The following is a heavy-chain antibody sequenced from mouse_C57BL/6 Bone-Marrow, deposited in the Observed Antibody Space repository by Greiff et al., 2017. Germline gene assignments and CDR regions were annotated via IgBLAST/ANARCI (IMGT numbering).Heavy chain of an antibody. Sequence: QVQLQQPGAELVKPGASVKLSCKASGYTFTSYWMQWVKQRPGQGLEWIGEIDPSDSYTNYNQKFKGKATLTVDTSSSTAYMQLSSLTSEDAAVYYCARSGYSNYVGFAYWGQGTLVTVSA. D-gene: IGHD2-5*01. CDR2: IDPSDSYT. CDR1: GYTFTSYW. J-gene: IGHJ3*01. CDR3: ARSGYSNYVGFAY. V-gene: IGHV1-50*01.